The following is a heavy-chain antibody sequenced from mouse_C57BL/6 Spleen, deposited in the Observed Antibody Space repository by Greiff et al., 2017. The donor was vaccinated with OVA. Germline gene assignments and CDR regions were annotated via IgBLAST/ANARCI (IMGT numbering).Heavy chain of an antibody. V-gene: IGHV7-3*01. CDR1: GFTFTDYY. CDR2: IRNKANGYTT. Sequence: EVKLMESGGGLVQPGGSLSLSCAASGFTFTDYYMSWVRQPPGKALEWLGFIRNKANGYTTEYSASVKGRFTISRDNSQSILYLQMNALRAEDSATYYCARWRIYYGKEDAMDYWGQGTSVTVSS. J-gene: IGHJ4*01. CDR3: ARWRIYYGKEDAMDY. D-gene: IGHD2-1*01.